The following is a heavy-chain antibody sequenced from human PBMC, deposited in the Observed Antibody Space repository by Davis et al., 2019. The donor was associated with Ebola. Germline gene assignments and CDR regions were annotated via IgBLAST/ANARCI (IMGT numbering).Heavy chain of an antibody. CDR1: GFSFSTYA. Sequence: GESLKISCAASGFSFSTYAMSWVRQAPGKGLEWVSAIGSGGDIYYADAVKGRFTISRDNSKNTLFLQMNSLRAEDTAIYYCANHHGPGPGGRFLDHWGQGVLVTVSS. CDR3: ANHHGPGPGGRFLDH. D-gene: IGHD3-16*01. CDR2: IGSGGDI. J-gene: IGHJ4*02. V-gene: IGHV3-23*01.